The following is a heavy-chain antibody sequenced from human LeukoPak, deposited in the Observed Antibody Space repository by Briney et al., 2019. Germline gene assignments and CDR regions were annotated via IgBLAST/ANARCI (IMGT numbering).Heavy chain of an antibody. D-gene: IGHD3-9*01. CDR2: INHSGST. J-gene: IGHJ4*02. V-gene: IGHV4-34*01. CDR1: GGSFSGYY. CDR3: ARLRYFDWLADY. Sequence: PSETLSLTCAVYGGSFSGYYWSWIRQPPGKGLEWIGEINHSGSTNYNPSLKSRVTISVDTSKNQFSLKLSSVTAADTAVYYCARLRYFDWLADYWGQGTRVTVSS.